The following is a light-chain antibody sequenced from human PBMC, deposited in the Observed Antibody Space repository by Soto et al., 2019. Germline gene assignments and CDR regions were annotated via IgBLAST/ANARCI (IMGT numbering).Light chain of an antibody. V-gene: IGKV3-15*01. J-gene: IGKJ1*01. CDR1: QSVSSN. CDR2: GAS. Sequence: EIVMTQSPATLSVSPGERATLSCRASQSVSSNLAWYQQKPGQAPRLLIYGASTRATGIPARFSGSGSGTEFTLTISSLQSEDFAVYYCQQSYSNPTWTFGQGTKVDI. CDR3: QQSYSNPTWT.